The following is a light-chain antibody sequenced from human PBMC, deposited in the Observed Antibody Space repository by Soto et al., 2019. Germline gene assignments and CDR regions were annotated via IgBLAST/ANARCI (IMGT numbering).Light chain of an antibody. CDR3: QQINRFPVT. CDR1: HGISNH. CDR2: DAS. Sequence: DIQLTQSPSFLSASVGDRVTITCRASHGISNHLAWYQQRPGKAPKLLIYDASTLQSGVPSRFSGSGSGTEFTLTISSLQPEDFASYYGQQINRFPVTFGGGTQVEIK. J-gene: IGKJ4*01. V-gene: IGKV1-9*01.